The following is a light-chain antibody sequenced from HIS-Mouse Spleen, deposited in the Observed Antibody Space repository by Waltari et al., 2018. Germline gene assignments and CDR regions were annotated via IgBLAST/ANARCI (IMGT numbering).Light chain of an antibody. CDR3: CSYAGSYTFEVV. V-gene: IGLV2-11*01. Sequence: QSALTQPRSVSGSPGQSVTISCTGTSSDVGGYNYVSWYQPHPGKAPKLMIYDVSKRPSGVPDRFSGSQAGNTASLTISGLQAEDEADYYCCSYAGSYTFEVVFGGGTKLTVL. CDR2: DVS. J-gene: IGLJ2*01. CDR1: SSDVGGYNY.